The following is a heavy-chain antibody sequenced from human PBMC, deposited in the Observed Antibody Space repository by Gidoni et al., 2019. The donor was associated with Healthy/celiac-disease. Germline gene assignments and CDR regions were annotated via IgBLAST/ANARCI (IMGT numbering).Heavy chain of an antibody. V-gene: IGHV1-3*01. CDR3: AISTITMIVGFDY. CDR1: GYTFTSYA. CDR2: INAGNGNT. J-gene: IGHJ4*02. D-gene: IGHD3-22*01. Sequence: QVQLVQSGAEVKKPGASVKVSCKASGYTFTSYAMHWVRQAPGQRLEWMGWINAGNGNTKYSQKFQGRVTITRDTSASKAYMELSSLRSEDTAVYYCAISTITMIVGFDYWGQGTLVTVSS.